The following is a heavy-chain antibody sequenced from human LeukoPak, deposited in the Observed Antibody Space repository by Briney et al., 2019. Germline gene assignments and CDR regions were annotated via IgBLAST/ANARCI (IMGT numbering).Heavy chain of an antibody. D-gene: IGHD6-13*01. J-gene: IGHJ4*02. CDR2: ISSSGSTI. V-gene: IGHV3-11*04. CDR1: GFTFSDYY. Sequence: GGSLRLSCAASGFTFSDYYMSWIRQAPGKGLEWVSYISSSGSTIYYADSVKGRFMISRDNAKNSLYLQMNSLRAEDTAVYYCARLRSAHSSSWSLDYWGQGTLVTVSS. CDR3: ARLRSAHSSSWSLDY.